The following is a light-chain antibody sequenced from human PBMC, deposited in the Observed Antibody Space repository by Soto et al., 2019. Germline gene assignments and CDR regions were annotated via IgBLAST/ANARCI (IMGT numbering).Light chain of an antibody. Sequence: QSALTQPASVSGSPGQSIIISCTGTSSDVDTYKYVSWYQQHPGKAPKLMIYEVSHRPSGVSDRFSGSKSGNTASLTISGVPDADEAAYYCCSYAGSTTRVLFGGGTKLTVL. CDR3: CSYAGSTTRVL. V-gene: IGLV2-14*01. CDR1: SSDVDTYKY. CDR2: EVS. J-gene: IGLJ2*01.